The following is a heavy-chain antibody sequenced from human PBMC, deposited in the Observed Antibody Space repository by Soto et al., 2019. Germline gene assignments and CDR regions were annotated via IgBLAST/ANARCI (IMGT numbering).Heavy chain of an antibody. J-gene: IGHJ4*02. CDR3: AKLDSSGYYLYYFDY. Sequence: LRLSCAASGFTFSSYAMSWVRQAPGKGLEWVSAISGSGGSTYYADSVKGRFTISRDNSKNTLYLQMNSLRAEDTAVYYCAKLDSSGYYLYYFDYWGQGTLVTVSS. D-gene: IGHD3-22*01. CDR1: GFTFSSYA. V-gene: IGHV3-23*01. CDR2: ISGSGGST.